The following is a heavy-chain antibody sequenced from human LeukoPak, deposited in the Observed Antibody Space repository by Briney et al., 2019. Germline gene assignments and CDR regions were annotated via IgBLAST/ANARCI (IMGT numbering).Heavy chain of an antibody. J-gene: IGHJ4*02. CDR3: ARHVVAVGFDY. Sequence: GGSLRLSCAASGFTFSTYSMNWVRQAPGKGLEWVSSITSSSRYIYYADSVKGRFTISRDNAKNSLYLQMNSLRAEDTAVYYCARHVVAVGFDYWGQGTLVTASS. V-gene: IGHV3-21*01. CDR1: GFTFSTYS. D-gene: IGHD3-22*01. CDR2: ITSSSRYI.